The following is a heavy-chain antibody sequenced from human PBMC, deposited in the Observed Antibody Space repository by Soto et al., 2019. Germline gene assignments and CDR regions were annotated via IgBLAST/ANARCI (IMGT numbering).Heavy chain of an antibody. V-gene: IGHV4-31*03. CDR1: GGSISSGGYY. CDR3: ARFYMVRGVMGAFDI. CDR2: IYYIGST. D-gene: IGHD3-10*01. Sequence: PSETLSLTCTVSGGSISSGGYYWSWIRQHPGKGLEWIGYIYYIGSTYYNPSLKSRVSISVDTSKNQFSLKLSSVTGADTAVYYCARFYMVRGVMGAFDIWGQGTMVTVSS. J-gene: IGHJ3*02.